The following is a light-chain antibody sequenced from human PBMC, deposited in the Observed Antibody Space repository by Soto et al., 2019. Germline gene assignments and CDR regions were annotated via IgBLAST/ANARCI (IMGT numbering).Light chain of an antibody. J-gene: IGKJ5*01. CDR3: QHYGSTPPIT. CDR1: QTIGGNF. V-gene: IGKV3-20*01. CDR2: GAS. Sequence: ELVLTQSPATLSLSPGETATLSCRASQTIGGNFLAWYQQKPGQAPRLLISGASRRATGVPDRFSDSGSGTEFTLTITRLEAEDFAVYFCQHYGSTPPITFGQGTRLEIK.